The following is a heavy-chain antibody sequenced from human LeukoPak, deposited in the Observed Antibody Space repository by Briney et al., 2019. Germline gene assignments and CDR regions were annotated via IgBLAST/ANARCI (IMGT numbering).Heavy chain of an antibody. CDR1: GGSISSGGYS. Sequence: PSLTLSLTCAVSGGSISSGGYSWSWIRQPPGKGLEWIGYIYHSGSTYYNPSLKSRVTISVDRSKNQFSLKLSSVTAADTAVYYCARGIAAAFDYWGQGTLVTVSS. D-gene: IGHD6-13*01. J-gene: IGHJ4*02. CDR3: ARGIAAAFDY. V-gene: IGHV4-30-2*01. CDR2: IYHSGST.